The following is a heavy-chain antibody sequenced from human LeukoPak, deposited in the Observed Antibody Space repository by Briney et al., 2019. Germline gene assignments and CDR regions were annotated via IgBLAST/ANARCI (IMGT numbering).Heavy chain of an antibody. J-gene: IGHJ4*02. Sequence: PGASLRLSCAASGFTFSSYAMNWVRQAPGKGLKWVSTISSSDSTYYADSAKGRFTISRDNSKKTLYLQMNSLRAEDTAVYYCATHPSRYYYDSSGYAKYWGQGTLVTVSS. CDR1: GFTFSSYA. CDR2: ISSSDST. V-gene: IGHV3-23*01. D-gene: IGHD3-22*01. CDR3: ATHPSRYYYDSSGYAKY.